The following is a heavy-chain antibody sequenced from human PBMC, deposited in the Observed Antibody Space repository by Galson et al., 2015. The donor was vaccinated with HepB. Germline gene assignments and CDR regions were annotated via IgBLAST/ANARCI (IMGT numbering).Heavy chain of an antibody. CDR2: ISAYNGNT. V-gene: IGHV1-18*01. CDR3: ARDPRASSSFMGYYYYGMDV. D-gene: IGHD6-13*01. Sequence: SVKVSCKASGYTFTSYGISWVRQAPGQGLEWMGWISAYNGNTNYAQKLQGRVTMTTDTSTSTAYMELRSLRSDDTAVYYCARDPRASSSFMGYYYYGMDVWGQGTTVTVSS. J-gene: IGHJ6*01. CDR1: GYTFTSYG.